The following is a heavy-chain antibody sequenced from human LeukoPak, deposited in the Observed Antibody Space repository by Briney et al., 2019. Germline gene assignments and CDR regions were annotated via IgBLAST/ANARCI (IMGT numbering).Heavy chain of an antibody. CDR1: GFTFSSYW. CDR3: ARNRLVGGIDP. J-gene: IGHJ5*02. D-gene: IGHD1-14*01. Sequence: GGSLRLSCAASGFTFSSYWMTWVRQAPGKGLEWVANIKQDGSEKYYVDSVKGRFTISRDNAKSSLFLQMNSLRVEDTAVYYCARNRLVGGIDPWGLGTLVTVSS. V-gene: IGHV3-7*01. CDR2: IKQDGSEK.